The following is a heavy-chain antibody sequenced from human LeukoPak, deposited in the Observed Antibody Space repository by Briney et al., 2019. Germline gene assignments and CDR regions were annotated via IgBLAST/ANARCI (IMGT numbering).Heavy chain of an antibody. CDR2: IYYSGST. D-gene: IGHD3-3*02. CDR3: ARVGFLERTRFDP. V-gene: IGHV4-31*03. CDR1: GGSISSGGYY. Sequence: SQTLSLTCTVSGGSISSGGYYWSWIRQHPGTGLEWIGYIYYSGSTYYNPSLKSRVTISVDTSKNQFSLKLSSVTAADTAAYYCARVGFLERTRFDPWGQGTLVTVSS. J-gene: IGHJ5*02.